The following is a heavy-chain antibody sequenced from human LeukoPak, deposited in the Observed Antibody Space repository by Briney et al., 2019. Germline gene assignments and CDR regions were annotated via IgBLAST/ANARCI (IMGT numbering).Heavy chain of an antibody. CDR1: GFTFSTHW. J-gene: IGHJ4*02. D-gene: IGHD3-3*02. CDR3: ASRAHFWSGPGG. V-gene: IGHV3-7*01. Sequence: PGGSLRLSCAASGFTFSTHWMSWVRQAPGKGLEWVANIKQDGSEKYYVDSVKGRFTISRDNAKDSPYLQMNSLRAEDTAVYYCASRAHFWSGPGGWGQGTLVTVSS. CDR2: IKQDGSEK.